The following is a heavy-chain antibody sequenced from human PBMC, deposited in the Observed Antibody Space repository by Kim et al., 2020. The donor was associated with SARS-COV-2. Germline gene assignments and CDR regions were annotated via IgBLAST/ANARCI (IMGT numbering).Heavy chain of an antibody. V-gene: IGHV3-30*18. D-gene: IGHD2-2*02. Sequence: GGSLRLSCAASGFTFSSYGMHWVRQAPGKGLEWVAVISYDGSNKYYADSVKGRFTISRDNSKNTLYLQMNSLRAEDTAVYYCAKDGDCSSTSCYRGGVGNQIFGFDYWGQGTLVTVSS. J-gene: IGHJ4*02. CDR3: AKDGDCSSTSCYRGGVGNQIFGFDY. CDR2: ISYDGSNK. CDR1: GFTFSSYG.